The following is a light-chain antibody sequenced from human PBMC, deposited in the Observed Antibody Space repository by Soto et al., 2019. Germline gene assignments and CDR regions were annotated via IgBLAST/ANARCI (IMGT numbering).Light chain of an antibody. CDR2: GAS. Sequence: EIEMTQSPPTLSVSVGERATLSCRASQSVRSSLAWYQQRPGQAPRLLIYGASTRASGIPPRFSATVSGTEFTLTISSLQSEDFAVYYCQQLYDSSVTFGQGTQVDIK. J-gene: IGKJ3*01. CDR3: QQLYDSSVT. V-gene: IGKV3-15*01. CDR1: QSVRSS.